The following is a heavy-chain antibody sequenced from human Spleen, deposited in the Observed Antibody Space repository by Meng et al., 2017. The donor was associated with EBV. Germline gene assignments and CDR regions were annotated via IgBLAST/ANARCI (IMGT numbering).Heavy chain of an antibody. J-gene: IGHJ4*02. V-gene: IGHV4-4*03. CDR2: IYASGST. CDR1: ADAITTTNC. D-gene: IGHD7-27*01. Sequence: QWPFHECGPGLVNPLGTLSLGSAASADAITTTNCWTWARHPPGKGLEWIGEIYASGSTNYNPSLKTQVTISVDTSRNQISLKVSSVPAADTAVYYCARRMSGQSATGFDYWGQGTLVTVSS. CDR3: ARRMSGQSATGFDY.